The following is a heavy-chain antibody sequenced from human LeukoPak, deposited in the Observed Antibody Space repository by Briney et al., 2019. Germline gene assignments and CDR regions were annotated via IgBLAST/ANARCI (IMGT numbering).Heavy chain of an antibody. CDR3: ARGYSSGWWVDY. CDR1: GGTFSSYA. CDR2: IIPILGIA. V-gene: IGHV1-69*04. D-gene: IGHD6-19*01. J-gene: IGHJ4*02. Sequence: ASVKVSCKASGGTFSSYAISWVRQAPGQGLEWMGRIIPILGIANYAQKFQGRVTITADKSTSTAYMELSSLRSEDTAVYYCARGYSSGWWVDYWGQGTLVTVSS.